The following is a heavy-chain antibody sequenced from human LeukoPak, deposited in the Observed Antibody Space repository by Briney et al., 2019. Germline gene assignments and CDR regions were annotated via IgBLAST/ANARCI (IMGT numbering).Heavy chain of an antibody. CDR3: ARGLPVRGVNTDY. CDR2: ISSSVSTI. J-gene: IGHJ4*02. V-gene: IGHV3-48*03. Sequence: GGSLRLSCAASGFTFSSYEMNWVSQAPGKGLEWVSYISSSVSTIYYADSVKGRFTISRDNAKNSLYLQMNSLRAEDTAVYYCARGLPVRGVNTDYWGQGTLVTVSS. CDR1: GFTFSSYE. D-gene: IGHD3-10*01.